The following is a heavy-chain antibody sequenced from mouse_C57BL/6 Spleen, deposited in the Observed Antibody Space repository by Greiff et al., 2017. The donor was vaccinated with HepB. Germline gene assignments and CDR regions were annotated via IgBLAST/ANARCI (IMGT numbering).Heavy chain of an antibody. D-gene: IGHD1-1*01. CDR2: ISDGGSYT. J-gene: IGHJ2*01. V-gene: IGHV5-4*01. CDR1: GFTFSSYA. Sequence: EVKLMESGGGLVKPGGSLKLSCAASGFTFSSYAMSWVRQTPEKRLEWVAIISDGGSYTYYPDNVKGRFTISRDNAKNNLYLQLSHLKSEDTAMYSCERDRNYYGSRSCFDYWGQGTTLTVSS. CDR3: ERDRNYYGSRSCFDY.